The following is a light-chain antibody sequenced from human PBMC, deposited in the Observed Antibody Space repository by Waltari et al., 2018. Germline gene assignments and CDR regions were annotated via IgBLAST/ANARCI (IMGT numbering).Light chain of an antibody. CDR1: QSVSSN. CDR2: GAF. J-gene: IGKJ4*01. Sequence: EILMTQSPATLSGSPAERATPPCRASQSVSSNLAWYEQKAGQAPRLLIYGAFTRVTGVPARFSGSGSGTEFTLTISSLQSEDFGVYYCQQYNNWPLTFGGGTKVEI. V-gene: IGKV3-15*01. CDR3: QQYNNWPLT.